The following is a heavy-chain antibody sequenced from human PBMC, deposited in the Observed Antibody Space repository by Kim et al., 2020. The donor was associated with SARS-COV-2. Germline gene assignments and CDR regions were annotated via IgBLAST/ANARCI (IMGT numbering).Heavy chain of an antibody. CDR1: GFTFSSYA. CDR2: IWYDGSNK. CDR3: AKLSIAAAGPDY. Sequence: GGSLRLSCAASGFTFSSYAMHWVRQAPGKGLEWVAVIWYDGSNKYYADSVKGRFTISRDNSKNTLYLQMNSLRAEDTAVYYCAKLSIAAAGPDYWGQGTLVTVSS. V-gene: IGHV3-33*06. D-gene: IGHD6-13*01. J-gene: IGHJ4*02.